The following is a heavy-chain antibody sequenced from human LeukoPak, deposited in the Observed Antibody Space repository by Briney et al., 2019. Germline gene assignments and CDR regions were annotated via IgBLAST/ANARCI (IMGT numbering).Heavy chain of an antibody. CDR3: ARAPTVYDFWSGYSSYFDY. Sequence: PSETLSLTCAVSGHSISSGYYWGWIRQPPGKGLEWIGSIYHSGSTYYNPSLRSRVTVSVDRSKNQFSLKLSSVTAADTAVYYCARAPTVYDFWSGYSSYFDYWGQGPLVTVSS. CDR1: GHSISSGYY. V-gene: IGHV4-38-2*01. J-gene: IGHJ4*02. D-gene: IGHD3-3*01. CDR2: IYHSGST.